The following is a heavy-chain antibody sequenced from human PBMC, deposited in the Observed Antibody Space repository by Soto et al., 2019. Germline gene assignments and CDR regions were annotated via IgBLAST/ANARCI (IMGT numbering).Heavy chain of an antibody. Sequence: LILARAASGFSFSNYDMHWVRQAPGKVLALGAIIWYDGSNEYYADSVKGRLTISRDNSKTTLNLQMNSLRVEDTAVYYCARANIVVFYGMDVWGQG. V-gene: IGHV3-33*01. D-gene: IGHD2-2*01. CDR3: ARANIVVFYGMDV. CDR1: GFSFSNYD. J-gene: IGHJ6*02. CDR2: IWYDGSNE.